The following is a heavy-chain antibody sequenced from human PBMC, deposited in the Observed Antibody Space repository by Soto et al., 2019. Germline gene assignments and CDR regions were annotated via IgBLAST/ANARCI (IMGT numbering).Heavy chain of an antibody. D-gene: IGHD4-17*01. CDR1: GGSMSKFY. CDR3: VRDGSKTLRDCFDP. V-gene: IGHV4-4*07. Sequence: PSETVSLTCSVSGGSMSKFYWSWIRKTAGKGLEWMGRVYATGTSDYNPSLRSRIAMSVDISKKTFSLRLRSVTAADTGVYYCVRDGSKTLRDCFDPWGQGILVTVSS. J-gene: IGHJ5*02. CDR2: VYATGTS.